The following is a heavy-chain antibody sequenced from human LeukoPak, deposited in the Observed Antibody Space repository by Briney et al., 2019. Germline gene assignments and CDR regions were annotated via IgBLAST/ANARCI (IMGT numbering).Heavy chain of an antibody. J-gene: IGHJ6*02. Sequence: ASVKVSCTASGYTFTSYGINWVRQAPGQGLEWMGWISAYNGNTNYAQKLQGRVTMTTDTSTSTAYMELRSLRSDDTAVYYCARNGYCSGGSCYTYYYYGMDVWGQGTTVTVSS. CDR3: ARNGYCSGGSCYTYYYYGMDV. CDR1: GYTFTSYG. D-gene: IGHD2-15*01. CDR2: ISAYNGNT. V-gene: IGHV1-18*01.